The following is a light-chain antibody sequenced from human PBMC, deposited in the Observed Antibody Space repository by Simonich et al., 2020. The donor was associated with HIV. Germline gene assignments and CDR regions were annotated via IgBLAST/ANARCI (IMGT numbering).Light chain of an antibody. CDR3: QKLYSAPFP. CDR1: QSVLYSSNNKNY. V-gene: IGKV4-1*01. CDR2: WQS. Sequence: DIVMTQSPDSLAVSLGERATINCKSSQSVLYSSNNKNYLAWYQQKPGQPPKLLIYWQSTRESGVPDLLRGSGSGTDFTLPISRLQAEDVAVYYFQKLYSAPFPFGGGTKVEIK. J-gene: IGKJ4*01.